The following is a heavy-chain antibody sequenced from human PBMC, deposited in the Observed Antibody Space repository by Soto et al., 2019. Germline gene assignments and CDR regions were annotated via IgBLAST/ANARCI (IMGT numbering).Heavy chain of an antibody. V-gene: IGHV1-3*01. CDR3: ATGIVVVRFDY. Sequence: QVQLVQSGAEVKKPGASVKVSCKASGYTFTSYAMHWVRQAPGQRLEWMGWINAGNGNTKYSQKFQGRVTITRDTSASTAYMELSSLRSEDTALYYCATGIVVVRFDYWGQGTLVTVSS. CDR1: GYTFTSYA. J-gene: IGHJ4*02. D-gene: IGHD2-21*01. CDR2: INAGNGNT.